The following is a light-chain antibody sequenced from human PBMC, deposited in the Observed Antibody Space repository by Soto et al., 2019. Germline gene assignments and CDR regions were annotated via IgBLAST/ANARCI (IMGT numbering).Light chain of an antibody. Sequence: DIVMTQSPLSLSVTPGEPAFISCRSSQSLLHTSGDDCLDWYLQRPGQSPQLLIYLGSKRASGVSDRFSGSGSGTRFSLRISGVEAEDVGFYYCMQAQQIPRSFCQGTKVEIK. CDR1: QSLLHTSGDDC. V-gene: IGKV2-28*01. CDR3: MQAQQIPRS. CDR2: LGS. J-gene: IGKJ1*01.